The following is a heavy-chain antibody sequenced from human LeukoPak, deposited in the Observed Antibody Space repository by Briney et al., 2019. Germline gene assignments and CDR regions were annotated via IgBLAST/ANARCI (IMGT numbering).Heavy chain of an antibody. J-gene: IGHJ4*02. Sequence: GASLKISCKGSGYSFTNYWIGWVRQMPGKGLEWMGIIYPGDSDTRYSPSFQGQVTISADKSISTAYLQWSSLKASDTAMYYCARRGFSGNYPREFDYWGQGTLVTVSS. CDR2: IYPGDSDT. CDR3: ARRGFSGNYPREFDY. D-gene: IGHD1-26*01. V-gene: IGHV5-51*01. CDR1: GYSFTNYW.